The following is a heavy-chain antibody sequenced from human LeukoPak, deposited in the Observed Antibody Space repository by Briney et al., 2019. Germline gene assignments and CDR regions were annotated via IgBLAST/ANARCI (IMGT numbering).Heavy chain of an antibody. CDR2: IYYSGST. CDR1: GGSISSYY. D-gene: IGHD6-19*01. V-gene: IGHV4-59*01. J-gene: IGHJ4*02. CDR3: ARVGQWLVLGVDY. Sequence: SETLSLTCTVSGGSISSYYWSWIRQPPGKGLEWIGYIYYSGSTNYNPSLKSRVTISVDTSKNQFSLKLSSVTAADTAVYYCARVGQWLVLGVDYWGQGTLVTVSS.